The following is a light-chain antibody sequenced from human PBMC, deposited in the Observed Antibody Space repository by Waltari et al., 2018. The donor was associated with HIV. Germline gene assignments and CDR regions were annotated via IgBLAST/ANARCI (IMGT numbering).Light chain of an antibody. CDR3: QSYDSIRSAWV. V-gene: IGLV1-40*01. CDR2: GNT. J-gene: IGLJ3*02. Sequence: QSVLTPPPSLSGAPGQTVTISCTGTSSNIGADYHVHWYQQLPGTAPKLLLYGNTIRPTGVPDRCSGGKAGTSASMAITGRQAGYEADYYCQSYDSIRSAWVFGGGTKLTVL. CDR1: SSNIGADYH.